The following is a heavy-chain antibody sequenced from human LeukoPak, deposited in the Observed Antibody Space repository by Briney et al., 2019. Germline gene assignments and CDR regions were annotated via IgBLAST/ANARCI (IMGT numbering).Heavy chain of an antibody. Sequence: PGGSLRLSCAASGFTFSSYGMHWVRQAPGKGLEWVAFIRYDGSNKYYADSVKGRFTISRDNSKNTLYLQMNSLRAEDTAVYYCARVPTYYFDSSGYYYPYYFDYWGQGTLVTVSS. CDR3: ARVPTYYFDSSGYYYPYYFDY. V-gene: IGHV3-30*02. D-gene: IGHD3-22*01. CDR1: GFTFSSYG. CDR2: IRYDGSNK. J-gene: IGHJ4*02.